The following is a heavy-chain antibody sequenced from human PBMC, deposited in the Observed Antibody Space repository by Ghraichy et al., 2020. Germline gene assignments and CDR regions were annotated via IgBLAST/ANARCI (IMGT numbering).Heavy chain of an antibody. Sequence: GWSLRLSCAASGFTFSSYAMHWVRQAPGKGLEWVAVISYDGSNKYYADSVKGRFTISRDNSKNTLYLQMNSLRAEDTAVYYCARVGYSSSPRYYYYYYMDVWGKGTTVTGSS. CDR1: GFTFSSYA. J-gene: IGHJ6*03. CDR3: ARVGYSSSPRYYYYYYMDV. V-gene: IGHV3-30-3*01. D-gene: IGHD6-13*01. CDR2: ISYDGSNK.